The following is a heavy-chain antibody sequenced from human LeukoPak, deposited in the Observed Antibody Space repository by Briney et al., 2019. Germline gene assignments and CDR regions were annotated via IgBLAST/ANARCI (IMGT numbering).Heavy chain of an antibody. CDR2: ISAYNGNT. D-gene: IGHD3-9*01. J-gene: IGHJ3*02. CDR1: GYTFTSYG. V-gene: IGHV1-18*01. Sequence: ASVKVSCKASGYTFTSYGISWVRQAPGQGHEWMGWISAYNGNTNYAQKLQGRVTMTTDTSASTAYMELRSLRSDDTAVYYCAGTRPNFDWLLSISPFDAFDIWGQGTMVTVSS. CDR3: AGTRPNFDWLLSISPFDAFDI.